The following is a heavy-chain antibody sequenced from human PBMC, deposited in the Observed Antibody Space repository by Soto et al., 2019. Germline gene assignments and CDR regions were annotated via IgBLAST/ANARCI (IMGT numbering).Heavy chain of an antibody. J-gene: IGHJ4*02. CDR3: ARVAY. Sequence: SETLSLTCKVSGGSITTGSYYWSWVRQRPGEGLEWIGNIYYTGSTYYNLSLESRVAISIDTSKNQFSLTLSSVTAADTAIYYCARVAYWGPGTQVTVSS. CDR1: GGSITTGSYY. CDR2: IYYTGST. V-gene: IGHV4-31*03.